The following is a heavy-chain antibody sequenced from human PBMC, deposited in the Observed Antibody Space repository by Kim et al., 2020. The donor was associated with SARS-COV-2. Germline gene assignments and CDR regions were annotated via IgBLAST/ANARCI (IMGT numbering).Heavy chain of an antibody. V-gene: IGHV4-39*01. CDR3: ASNNYDFWSGYYMYYFDY. CDR1: GGSISSSSYY. J-gene: IGHJ4*02. CDR2: IYYSGST. Sequence: SETLSLTCTVSGGSISSSSYYWGWIRQPPGKGLEWIGSIYYSGSTYYNPSLKSRVTISVDTSKNQFSLKLSSVTAADTAVYYCASNNYDFWSGYYMYYFDYWGQGTLVTVSS. D-gene: IGHD3-3*01.